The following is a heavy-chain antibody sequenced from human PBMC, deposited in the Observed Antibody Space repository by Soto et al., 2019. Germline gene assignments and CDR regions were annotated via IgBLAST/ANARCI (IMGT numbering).Heavy chain of an antibody. D-gene: IGHD6-13*01. J-gene: IGHJ4*02. CDR2: ISSSISNI. CDR3: ARSPGYSSSWYDY. Sequence: GKGLECVSFISSSISNIYYADSVKGRFTISRDNAKNSLYLQMNSLRAEDTAVYYCARSPGYSSSWYDYWGQGTLVTVSS. V-gene: IGHV3-48*01.